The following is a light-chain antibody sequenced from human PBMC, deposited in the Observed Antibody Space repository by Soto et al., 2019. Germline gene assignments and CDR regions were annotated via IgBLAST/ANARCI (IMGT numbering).Light chain of an antibody. CDR3: QHYGGSPPYT. Sequence: EIVLTQSPGTLSLSPGERATLSCRASQSVSSNYLAWYQQQPGQAPRLLIYGASSRATGIPDRFSGSGSGTDFTLTISRLEPEDFAVYYCQHYGGSPPYTFGQGTKLEIK. J-gene: IGKJ2*01. CDR2: GAS. CDR1: QSVSSNY. V-gene: IGKV3-20*01.